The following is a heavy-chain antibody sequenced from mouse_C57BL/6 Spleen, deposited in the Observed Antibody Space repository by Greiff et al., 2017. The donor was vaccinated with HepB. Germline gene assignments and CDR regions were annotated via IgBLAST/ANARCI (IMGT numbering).Heavy chain of an antibody. Sequence: EVKLVESGGGLVQPGGSMKLSCVASGFTFSNYWMNWVRQSPEKGLEWVAQIRLKSDNYATHYAESVKGRFTISRDDSKSSVYLQMNNLRAEDTGIYYCTIYYGRGGAWFAYWGQGTLVTVSA. V-gene: IGHV6-3*01. J-gene: IGHJ3*01. CDR2: IRLKSDNYAT. D-gene: IGHD1-1*01. CDR3: TIYYGRGGAWFAY. CDR1: GFTFSNYW.